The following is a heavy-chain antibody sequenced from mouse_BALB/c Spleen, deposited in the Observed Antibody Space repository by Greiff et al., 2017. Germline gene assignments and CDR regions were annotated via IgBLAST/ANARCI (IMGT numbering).Heavy chain of an antibody. CDR3: ARGDYYGSSFDY. D-gene: IGHD1-1*01. V-gene: IGHV14-3*02. CDR2: IDPANGNT. Sequence: EVKLVESGAELVKPGASVKLSCTASGFNIKDTYMHWVKQRPEQGLEWIGRIDPANGNTKYDPKFQGKATITADTSSNTAYLQLSSLTSEDTAVYYCARGDYYGSSFDYWGQGTTLTVSS. J-gene: IGHJ2*01. CDR1: GFNIKDTY.